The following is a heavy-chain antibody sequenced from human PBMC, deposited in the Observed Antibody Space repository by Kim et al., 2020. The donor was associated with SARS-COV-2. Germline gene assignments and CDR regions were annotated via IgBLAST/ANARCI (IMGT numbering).Heavy chain of an antibody. V-gene: IGHV3-23*01. Sequence: GGSLRLSCIASGFTFADAAMSWVRQAPGKGLEWVSIISKTGRTTEYADSVRGRFIISRDNSKRTLYLEMDSLRVDDTATYYCASRGSVAGGYSIWGQGTLVTVSS. CDR1: GFTFADAA. CDR2: ISKTGRTT. J-gene: IGHJ4*02. CDR3: ASRGSVAGGYSI. D-gene: IGHD2-21*01.